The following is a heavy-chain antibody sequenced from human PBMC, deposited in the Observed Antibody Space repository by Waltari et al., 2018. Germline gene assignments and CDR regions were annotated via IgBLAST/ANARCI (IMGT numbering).Heavy chain of an antibody. CDR2: VLGSGRT. Sequence: QLQLQESGPGLVNPSGTLSLICAVSGDSMSNNWWSWVRQSPGNGLEWIGQVLGSGRTNYNPSFASRVTISLDTSTYQFALKMTSATAADTALYYCARDRGRGLYLDTWGQGTLVTVSP. D-gene: IGHD2-15*01. V-gene: IGHV4-4*02. CDR1: GDSMSNNW. CDR3: ARDRGRGLYLDT. J-gene: IGHJ4*02.